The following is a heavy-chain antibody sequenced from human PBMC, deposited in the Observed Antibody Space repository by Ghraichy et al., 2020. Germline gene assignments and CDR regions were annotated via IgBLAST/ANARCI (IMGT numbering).Heavy chain of an antibody. CDR1: GFTFNSYA. CDR2: LIEDGITT. CDR3: GKGYGDCRGGRCYGVPLDY. D-gene: IGHD2-15*01. J-gene: IGHJ4*02. V-gene: IGHV3-23*01. Sequence: GGSLRLSCVTSGFTFNSYAMSWVRQAPGKGLEWVSGLIEDGITTYYADSVKGRFTLSRDNSRNTVYLQMNGLKAVDTALYYCGKGYGDCRGGRCYGVPLDYWGKGTLVTVSS.